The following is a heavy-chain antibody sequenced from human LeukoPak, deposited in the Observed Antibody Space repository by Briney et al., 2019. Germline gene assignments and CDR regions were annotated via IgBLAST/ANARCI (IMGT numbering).Heavy chain of an antibody. J-gene: IGHJ4*02. Sequence: PWETLSLTCAVYGGSFSGYYWSWIRQPPGKGLEWIGEINHSGSTNYNPSLKSRVTISVDTSKNQFSLKLSSVTAADTAVYYCARGPAAAGTLRSYYFDYWGQGTPVTVSS. CDR2: INHSGST. D-gene: IGHD6-13*01. CDR1: GGSFSGYY. V-gene: IGHV4-34*01. CDR3: ARGPAAAGTLRSYYFDY.